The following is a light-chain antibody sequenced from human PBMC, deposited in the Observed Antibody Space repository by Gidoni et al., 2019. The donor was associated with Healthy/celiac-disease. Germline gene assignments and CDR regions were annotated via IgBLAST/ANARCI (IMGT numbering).Light chain of an antibody. CDR2: GAS. V-gene: IGKV3-15*01. J-gene: IGKJ1*01. CDR1: QSVSSN. CDR3: QQYNNWPGT. Sequence: EIVMTQSPATLSVSPGERATLSCRASQSVSSNLAWYQQKPGQAPRLLIYGASTRTTSIPAMLSGSGSRTEFTLTISSLHSEDFAVYYCQQYNNWPGTFGQGTKVEIK.